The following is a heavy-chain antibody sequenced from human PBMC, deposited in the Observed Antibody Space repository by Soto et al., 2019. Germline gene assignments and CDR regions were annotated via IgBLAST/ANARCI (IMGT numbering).Heavy chain of an antibody. CDR1: GGSISSSDYY. CDR2: IYYSGNS. D-gene: IGHD1-26*01. J-gene: IGHJ5*02. Sequence: QLQLQESGPGLVKPSETLSLTCTISGGSISSSDYYWGWIRQPPGEGLEWIASIYYSGNSYYNPSLKSRLTISVDTSKNQFSLTLSSVTAADTAIYHCARHKLSGRVENWFDPWGQGALVTVSS. V-gene: IGHV4-39*01. CDR3: ARHKLSGRVENWFDP.